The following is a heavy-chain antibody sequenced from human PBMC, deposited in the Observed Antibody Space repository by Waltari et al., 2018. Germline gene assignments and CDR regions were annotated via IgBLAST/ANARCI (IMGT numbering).Heavy chain of an antibody. J-gene: IGHJ4*02. CDR1: CGYFSASS. Sequence: QVQLQQWCAGLLKLSLILSLQCVVYCGYFSASSWTWIRQPPGKGLEWIGEIHHSGNTNYNPSLKSRVIVSIDTSKDQFSLKLTSVTAADTAVYYCARLVVVRSAVGAYYFDYWGQGTLVTVSS. CDR2: IHHSGNT. D-gene: IGHD2-15*01. V-gene: IGHV4-34*02. CDR3: ARLVVVRSAVGAYYFDY.